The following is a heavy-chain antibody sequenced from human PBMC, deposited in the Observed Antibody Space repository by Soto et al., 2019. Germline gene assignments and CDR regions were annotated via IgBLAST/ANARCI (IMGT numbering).Heavy chain of an antibody. CDR2: IFYSGTT. V-gene: IGHV4-31*03. CDR1: GDSISSGGYF. J-gene: IGHJ4*02. D-gene: IGHD3-10*01. Sequence: PSETLSLTCTVSGDSISSGGYFWNWIRHHPGKGLEWIGYIFYSGTTFYNPSLKSRLSISVDTSNNQFSLNLTSVTAADTAVYYCARGFKDYYGSGSYYIFDYWGQGTLVTVSS. CDR3: ARGFKDYYGSGSYYIFDY.